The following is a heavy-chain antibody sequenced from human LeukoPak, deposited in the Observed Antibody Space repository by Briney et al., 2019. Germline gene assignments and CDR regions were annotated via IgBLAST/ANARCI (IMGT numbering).Heavy chain of an antibody. D-gene: IGHD2-2*01. J-gene: IGHJ3*02. CDR2: IYPRDSDT. V-gene: IGHV5-51*01. CDR3: ARKFCSSTTCYVAFDM. Sequence: ESLKISCKGSGYPFTNYWIGWVRQMPGKGLEYMGIIYPRDSDTRYSPSFEGQVTISADKSISTAYLQWSSLKASDTAMYFCARKFCSSTTCYVAFDMWGQGTMVTVSS. CDR1: GYPFTNYW.